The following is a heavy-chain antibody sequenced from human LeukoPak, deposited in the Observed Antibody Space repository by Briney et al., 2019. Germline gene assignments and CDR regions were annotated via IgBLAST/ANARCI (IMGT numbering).Heavy chain of an antibody. Sequence: SETLSLTCTVSGGSISSYYWSWIRQPPGKGLEWIGYIYYSGSTNYKPSLKSRVTISVDTSKNQFSLKLSSVTAADTAVYYCARGGAPWAFDIWGQGTMVTVSS. D-gene: IGHD3-16*01. V-gene: IGHV4-59*01. CDR2: IYYSGST. CDR3: ARGGAPWAFDI. J-gene: IGHJ3*02. CDR1: GGSISSYY.